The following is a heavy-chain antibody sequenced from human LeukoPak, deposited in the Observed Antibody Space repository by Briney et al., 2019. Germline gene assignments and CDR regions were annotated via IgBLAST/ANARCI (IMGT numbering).Heavy chain of an antibody. Sequence: PGGSLRLSCAASGFTFSSYWMHWVRQAPGKRLVWVSRVNSDGTGTTYADSVEGRFTISRDNAKNTVYLQMHSLRAEDTAIYYCIRTLIVATSPYMDVWGKGTTVTVSS. CDR2: VNSDGTGT. CDR1: GFTFSSYW. J-gene: IGHJ6*03. CDR3: IRTLIVATSPYMDV. D-gene: IGHD5-12*01. V-gene: IGHV3-74*01.